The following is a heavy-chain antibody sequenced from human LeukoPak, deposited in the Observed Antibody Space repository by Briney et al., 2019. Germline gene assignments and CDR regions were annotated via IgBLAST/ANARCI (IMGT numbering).Heavy chain of an antibody. CDR3: ARVGGEADYDFWSGYYTGNEYFQH. V-gene: IGHV4-4*07. CDR2: IYTSGST. J-gene: IGHJ1*01. D-gene: IGHD3-3*01. CDR1: GGSISSYY. Sequence: SETLSLTCTVSGGSISSYYWSWIRQPAGKGLEWIGRIYTSGSTNYNPSLKSRVTISVDRSKNQFSLKLSSVTAADTAVYYCARVGGEADYDFWSGYYTGNEYFQHWGQGTLVTVSS.